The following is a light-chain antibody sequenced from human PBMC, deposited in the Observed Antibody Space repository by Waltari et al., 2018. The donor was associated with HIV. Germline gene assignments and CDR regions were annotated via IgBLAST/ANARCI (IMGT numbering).Light chain of an antibody. Sequence: QSALTPPASVSGSPGQSITIACTGTSSDIGIFNYVSWYQQHPGKAPKLMISDASNRPSGLSRRFSGSKSGNTASLTISGLQAEDDADYYCTSFTRSSTWVFGGGTKRTVL. CDR2: DAS. CDR1: SSDIGIFNY. V-gene: IGLV2-14*03. CDR3: TSFTRSSTWV. J-gene: IGLJ3*02.